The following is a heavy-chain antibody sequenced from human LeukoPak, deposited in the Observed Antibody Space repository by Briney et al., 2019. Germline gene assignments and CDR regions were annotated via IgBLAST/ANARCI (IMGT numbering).Heavy chain of an antibody. Sequence: GASVKVSCKASGYTFNNYAINWVRQATGQGLEWMGWMNPSNGNTGFAQKFQGRLTMTRDTSITTAYMELSSLTSEDTAVYFCARGSSEEMATIAYWGQGTLITVSS. CDR2: MNPSNGNT. V-gene: IGHV1-8*02. D-gene: IGHD5-24*01. J-gene: IGHJ4*02. CDR1: GYTFNNYA. CDR3: ARGSSEEMATIAY.